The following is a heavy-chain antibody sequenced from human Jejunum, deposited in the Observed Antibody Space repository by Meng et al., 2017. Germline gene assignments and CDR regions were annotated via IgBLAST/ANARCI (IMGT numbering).Heavy chain of an antibody. Sequence: QIQLQQSGPGLVKPSQTLSLTCAISGDSVSSNSAGWNWIRQSPSRGLEWLGRTYYRSRWCNDYAVSVRSRIIINPDTSKNQFSLHLNSVTPEDTAVYYCAGGGLVRSTRGYFDYWGQGTLVTVSS. D-gene: IGHD1-26*01. CDR1: GDSVSSNSAG. CDR3: AGGGLVRSTRGYFDY. CDR2: TYYRSRWCN. J-gene: IGHJ4*02. V-gene: IGHV6-1*01.